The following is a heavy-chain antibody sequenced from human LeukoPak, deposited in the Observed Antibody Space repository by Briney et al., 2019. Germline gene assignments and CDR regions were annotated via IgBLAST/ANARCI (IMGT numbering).Heavy chain of an antibody. D-gene: IGHD6-13*01. CDR3: AAGYLSSWYYFDY. Sequence: AETLSLTCTASGGSISNYYWSWIRQHPGKGLEWIGYIHYSGSTKYNPSLKSRVNILVDTCKNQFSLKLSSVTAAVTAVYYCAAGYLSSWYYFDYWGQGTLVTVSS. V-gene: IGHV4-59*01. CDR2: IHYSGST. J-gene: IGHJ4*02. CDR1: GGSISNYY.